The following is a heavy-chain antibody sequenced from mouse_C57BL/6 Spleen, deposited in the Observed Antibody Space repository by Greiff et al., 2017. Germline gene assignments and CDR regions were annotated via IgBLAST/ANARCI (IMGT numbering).Heavy chain of an antibody. Sequence: VQLQQPGAELVKPGASVKLSCKASGYTFTSYWMHWVKQRPGRGLEWIGRIDPNSGGTKYNEKFKSKATLTVDKPSSTAYMPLSSLTSEDSAGYYCARSATVAFDYWGQGTTLTVSS. D-gene: IGHD1-1*01. J-gene: IGHJ2*01. CDR1: GYTFTSYW. V-gene: IGHV1-72*01. CDR3: ARSATVAFDY. CDR2: IDPNSGGT.